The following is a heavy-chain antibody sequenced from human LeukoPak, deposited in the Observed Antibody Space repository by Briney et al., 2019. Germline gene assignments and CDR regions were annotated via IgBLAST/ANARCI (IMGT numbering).Heavy chain of an antibody. V-gene: IGHV3-13*01. CDR3: ARDRRLASFDY. D-gene: IGHD6-25*01. J-gene: IGHJ4*02. Sequence: PGGSLRLSCAASGFTFSSYDMHWVRQATGKGLEWVSAIGTAGDTYYPGSVKGRFTISRDNSKNTLYLQMNSLRAEDAAIYYCARDRRLASFDYGGQGTLVTVSS. CDR1: GFTFSSYD. CDR2: IGTAGDT.